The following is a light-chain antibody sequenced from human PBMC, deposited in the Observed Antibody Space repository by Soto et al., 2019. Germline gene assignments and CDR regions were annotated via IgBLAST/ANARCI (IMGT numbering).Light chain of an antibody. J-gene: IGLJ2*01. CDR3: SSYAGSNKGV. CDR2: EVS. V-gene: IGLV2-8*01. CDR1: SSDVGGYNY. Sequence: QSVLNQPPSASGSPGQSVTISCTGTSSDVGGYNYVSWYQQHPGKAPKLMIYEVSKRPSGVPDRFSGSKSGNTASLTVSGLQAEDEADYYCSSYAGSNKGVFGGGTKVTVL.